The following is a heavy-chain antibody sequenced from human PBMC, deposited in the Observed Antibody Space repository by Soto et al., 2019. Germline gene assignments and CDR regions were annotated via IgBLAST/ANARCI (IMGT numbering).Heavy chain of an antibody. Sequence: SETLSLTCTVSGGSISSYYWSWIRQPPGKGLEWIGYIYYSGSTNNNPSLKSRVTISVDTSKNQFSLKLSSVTAADTAVYYCARDIFGYFDYWGQGTLVTVSS. CDR2: IYYSGST. CDR1: GGSISSYY. D-gene: IGHD3-3*01. J-gene: IGHJ4*02. V-gene: IGHV4-59*01. CDR3: ARDIFGYFDY.